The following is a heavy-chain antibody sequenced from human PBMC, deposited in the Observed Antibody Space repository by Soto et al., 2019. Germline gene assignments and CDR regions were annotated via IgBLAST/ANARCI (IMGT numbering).Heavy chain of an antibody. J-gene: IGHJ6*02. CDR3: ARDKIAAAGSRTTYYYYYGMDV. CDR2: ISYDGSNK. V-gene: IGHV3-30-3*01. D-gene: IGHD6-13*01. Sequence: GGSLRLSCAASGFTFSSYAMHWVRQAPGKGLEWVAVISYDGSNKYYADSVKGRFTISRDNSKNTLYLQMNSLRAEGTAVYYCARDKIAAAGSRTTYYYYYGMDVWGQGTTVTVSS. CDR1: GFTFSSYA.